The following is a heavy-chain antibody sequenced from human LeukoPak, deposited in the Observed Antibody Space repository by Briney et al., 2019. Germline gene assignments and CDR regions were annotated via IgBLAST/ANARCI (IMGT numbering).Heavy chain of an antibody. CDR2: ISSSSSYI. V-gene: IGHV3-21*01. Sequence: MSGGSLRLSCAASGFTFSSYSMNWVRQAPGKGLEWVSSISSSSSYIYCADSVKGRFTISRDNAKNSLYLQMNSLRAEDTAVYYCARDDDNYFDYWGQGTLVTVSS. CDR1: GFTFSSYS. CDR3: ARDDDNYFDY. J-gene: IGHJ4*02. D-gene: IGHD3-22*01.